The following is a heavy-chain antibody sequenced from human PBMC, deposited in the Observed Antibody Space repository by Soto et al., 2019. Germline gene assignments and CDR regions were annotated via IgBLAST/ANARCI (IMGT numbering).Heavy chain of an antibody. CDR3: AKDGPDDSSGYFSFEY. J-gene: IGHJ4*02. D-gene: IGHD3-22*01. CDR2: IKQDGSEK. V-gene: IGHV3-7*03. Sequence: ESGGGLVQPGGSLRLSCAASGFTFSNYWMNWVRQAPGKGLEWVANIKQDGSEKNYVDSVKGRFTISRDNAKNSLYLQMNSLSAEDTAVFYCAKDGPDDSSGYFSFEYWGQGTLVTVSS. CDR1: GFTFSNYW.